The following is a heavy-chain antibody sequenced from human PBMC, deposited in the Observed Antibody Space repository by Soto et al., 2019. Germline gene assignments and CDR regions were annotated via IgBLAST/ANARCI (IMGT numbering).Heavy chain of an antibody. J-gene: IGHJ4*02. V-gene: IGHV4-34*01. CDR2: VSHSGGT. CDR3: ARQRVAPAQYFFDY. D-gene: IGHD2-2*01. CDR1: GGSFSDDY. Sequence: SETLSLTCDIYGGSFSDDYWSWIRQPPGKGLEWIGKVSHSGGTTYNPSLRSRVTLSADTSKNQFSLRLTSVTAADTAVYYCARQRVAPAQYFFDYWGQGIPVTVSS.